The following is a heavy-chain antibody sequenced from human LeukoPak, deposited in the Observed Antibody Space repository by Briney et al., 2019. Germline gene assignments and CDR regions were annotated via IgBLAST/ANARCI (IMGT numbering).Heavy chain of an antibody. V-gene: IGHV1-2*02. Sequence: GASVKVSCKASGYTXSGHYMHWVRQAPGQGLEWMGWINPDSGGTNYAQKFQGRVTMTRDTSISTAYMELTRLTSDDTAVYYCARDGNFDYWGQGTLVAVSS. J-gene: IGHJ4*02. CDR2: INPDSGGT. CDR3: ARDGNFDY. CDR1: GYTXSGHY.